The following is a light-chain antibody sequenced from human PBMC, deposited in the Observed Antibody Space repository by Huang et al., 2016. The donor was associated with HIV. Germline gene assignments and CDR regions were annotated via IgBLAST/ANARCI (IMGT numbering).Light chain of an antibody. CDR3: QQYNNWPPVT. J-gene: IGKJ5*01. CDR1: ESVGRT. V-gene: IGKV3-15*01. Sequence: ETVIMQSPATLSVSPGERVTLSCRASESVGRTLAWYQQRSGQAPRLLIYGASTRAPGIQARFNGRGSGTEVTLTISSLQSEDLAVYYCQQYNNWPPVTFGQGTRLEIK. CDR2: GAS.